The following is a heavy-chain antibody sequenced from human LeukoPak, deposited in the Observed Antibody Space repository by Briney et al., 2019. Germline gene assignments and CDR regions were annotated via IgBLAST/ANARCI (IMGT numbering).Heavy chain of an antibody. J-gene: IGHJ6*02. CDR2: IIPILGIA. V-gene: IGHV1-69*04. D-gene: IGHD3-10*01. Sequence: ASVKVSCKASGGTFSSYAISWVRQAPGQGLEWMGRIIPILGIANYAQKFQGRVTITADKSTSTAYMELSSLRSEDTAVYYCARGRGSSPPGGMDVWGQGTTVTVSS. CDR1: GGTFSSYA. CDR3: ARGRGSSPPGGMDV.